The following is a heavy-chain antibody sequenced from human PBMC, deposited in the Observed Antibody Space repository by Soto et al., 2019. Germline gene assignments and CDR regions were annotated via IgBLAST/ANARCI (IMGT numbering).Heavy chain of an antibody. Sequence: GASVKVSCKASGYTFTGYYMHWVRQAPGQGLEWMGWINPNSGGTNYAQKFQGWVTMTRETSISTAYMELSRLRSDDTAGYYCARELIIKVKRYYYYGMDVWGQGTTVTLSS. CDR3: ARELIIKVKRYYYYGMDV. J-gene: IGHJ6*02. CDR2: INPNSGGT. CDR1: GYTFTGYY. V-gene: IGHV1-2*04. D-gene: IGHD3-16*01.